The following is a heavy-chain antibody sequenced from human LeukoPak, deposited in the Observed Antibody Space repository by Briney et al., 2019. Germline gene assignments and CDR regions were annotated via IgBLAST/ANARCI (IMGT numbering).Heavy chain of an antibody. D-gene: IGHD5-12*01. CDR1: GFTFSSYS. CDR3: ARDSGYEALDY. CDR2: ISSSSSYI. V-gene: IGHV3-21*01. Sequence: GGSLRLSCAASGFTFSSYSMNWFRQAPEKGLEWVSSISSSSSYIYYADSVKGRFTISRDNAKNSLYLQMNSLRAEDTAVYYCARDSGYEALDYWGQGTLVTVSS. J-gene: IGHJ4*02.